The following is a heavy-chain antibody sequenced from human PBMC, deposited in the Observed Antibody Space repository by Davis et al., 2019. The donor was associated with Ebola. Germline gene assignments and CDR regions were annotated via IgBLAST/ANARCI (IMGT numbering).Heavy chain of an antibody. CDR1: GFMINSFF. D-gene: IGHD6-19*01. J-gene: IGHJ3*01. CDR3: AKDTSNVWFDV. V-gene: IGHV3-23*01. Sequence: GESLKISCAASGFMINSFFMSWVRQAPGKGLEWVSTLGLSADTYYADSVKGRFTISRDNSKNTLYLQMNSLRVEDTAIYYCAKDTSNVWFDVWGQGTMVTVSS. CDR2: LGLSADT.